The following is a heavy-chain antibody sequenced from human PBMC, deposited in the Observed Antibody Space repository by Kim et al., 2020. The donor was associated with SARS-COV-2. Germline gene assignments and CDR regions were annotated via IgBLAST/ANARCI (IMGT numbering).Heavy chain of an antibody. CDR1: GGSFSGYY. CDR2: INHSGST. CDR3: ARVYSRASKWFPGC. V-gene: IGHV4-34*01. Sequence: GSLSLTCAVYGGSFSGYYWSWIRQPPGKGLEWIGEINHSGSTNYNPSLKSRVTISVDTSKNQFSLKLSSVTAADTAVYYCARVYSRASKWFPGCWGQGT. D-gene: IGHD3-22*01. J-gene: IGHJ4*02.